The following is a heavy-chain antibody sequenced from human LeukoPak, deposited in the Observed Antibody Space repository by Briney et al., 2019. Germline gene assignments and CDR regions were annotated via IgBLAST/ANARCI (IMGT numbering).Heavy chain of an antibody. V-gene: IGHV3-30*04. J-gene: IGHJ4*02. CDR2: ISYDGSNK. CDR3: AKPMATTHHHFDY. Sequence: PGGSLRLSCAASGFTFSSYAMHWVRQAPGKGLEWVAVISYDGSNKYYADSVKGRFTISRDNSKNTLYLQMNSLRAEDTAVYYCAKPMATTHHHFDYWGQGTLVTVSS. CDR1: GFTFSSYA. D-gene: IGHD5-24*01.